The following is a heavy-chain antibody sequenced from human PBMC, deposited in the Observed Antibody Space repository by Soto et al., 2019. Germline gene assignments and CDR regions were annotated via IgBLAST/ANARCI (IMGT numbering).Heavy chain of an antibody. CDR2: VYPDDSST. CDR1: GYTFATSW. D-gene: IGHD3-22*01. Sequence: PGESLKISCKGSGYTFATSWIARVRQKPGKGLEWLGIVYPDDSSTRYSPSFEGQVTISADKFITTAYLQWSGLKASDTAIYFCARHRGHTSGYYGTLDYWGQGTLVTVSS. J-gene: IGHJ4*02. CDR3: ARHRGHTSGYYGTLDY. V-gene: IGHV5-51*01.